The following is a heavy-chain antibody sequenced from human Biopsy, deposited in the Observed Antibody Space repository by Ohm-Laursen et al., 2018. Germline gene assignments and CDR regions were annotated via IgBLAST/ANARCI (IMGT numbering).Heavy chain of an antibody. D-gene: IGHD3-22*01. CDR2: VYYTGST. J-gene: IGHJ2*01. Sequence: GTLSLTCAVSGDSISSYYWSWIRQPPGKGLQWIGYVYYTGSTDYNPSLQSRVIISVDTSKNHFSLRLRSVTPADTAIYYSARDRGYYSDRTVPGYFDLWGRGTLVTVSS. CDR1: GDSISSYY. V-gene: IGHV4-59*01. CDR3: ARDRGYYSDRTVPGYFDL.